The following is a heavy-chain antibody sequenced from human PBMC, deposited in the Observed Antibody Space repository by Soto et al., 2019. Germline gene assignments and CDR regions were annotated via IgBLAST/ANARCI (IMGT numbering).Heavy chain of an antibody. D-gene: IGHD2-15*01. V-gene: IGHV1-46*01. CDR1: GYTFTSYY. CDR3: ARGAGYCSGGSCPDDAFDI. J-gene: IGHJ3*02. CDR2: INPSGGST. Sequence: QVQLVQSGAEVKKPGASVKVSCKASGYTFTSYYMHWVRQAPGQGLEWMGIINPSGGSTSYAQKFQGRVTMTRDTSTSTVYMELSSLRSEDTAVYYCARGAGYCSGGSCPDDAFDIWGQGTMVTVSS.